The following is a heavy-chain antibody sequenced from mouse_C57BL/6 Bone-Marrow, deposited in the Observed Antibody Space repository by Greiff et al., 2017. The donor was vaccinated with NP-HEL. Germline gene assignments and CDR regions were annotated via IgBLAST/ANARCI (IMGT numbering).Heavy chain of an antibody. CDR1: GYSITSGYY. Sequence: EVQLQESGPGLVKPSQSLSLTCSVTGYSITSGYYWNWIRQFPGNKLEWMGYISYDGSNNYNPSLKNRISITRDTSKNQFFLKLNSVTTEDTATYYCAKGPIIGFDYWGQGTTLTVSS. CDR3: AKGPIIGFDY. J-gene: IGHJ2*01. D-gene: IGHD1-1*01. CDR2: ISYDGSN. V-gene: IGHV3-6*01.